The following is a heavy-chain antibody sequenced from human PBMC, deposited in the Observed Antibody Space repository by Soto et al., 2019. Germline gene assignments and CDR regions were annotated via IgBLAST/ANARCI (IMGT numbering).Heavy chain of an antibody. Sequence: QVQLQQWGAGPLRPLETLSLTCGVSGGSFSGYYWAWIRQSPGKGLEWIGEINDRGSINYNPSLKSRVSISVDTSKNHYSLNLRSVTAADTAVYSCARESHDILTGPPWVWYFDLWGRGTLVDVSS. V-gene: IGHV4-34*01. J-gene: IGHJ2*01. D-gene: IGHD3-9*01. CDR1: GGSFSGYY. CDR2: INDRGSI. CDR3: ARESHDILTGPPWVWYFDL.